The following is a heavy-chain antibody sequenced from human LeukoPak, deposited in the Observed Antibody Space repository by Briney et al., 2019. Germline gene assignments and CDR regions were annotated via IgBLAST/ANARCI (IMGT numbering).Heavy chain of an antibody. CDR1: GYSISSGYY. CDR2: IYHSGST. CDR3: ARQDYDFWSGYKRYFDL. Sequence: SETLSLTCAVSGYSISSGYYWGWIRQPPGKGLEWIGSIYHSGSTYYNPSLKSRVTISVDTSKNQFSLKLSSVTAADTAVYYCARQDYDFWSGYKRYFDLWGRGTLVTVSS. J-gene: IGHJ2*01. D-gene: IGHD3-3*01. V-gene: IGHV4-38-2*01.